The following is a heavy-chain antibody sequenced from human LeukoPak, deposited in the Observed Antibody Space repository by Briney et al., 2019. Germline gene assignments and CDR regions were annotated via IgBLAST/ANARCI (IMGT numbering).Heavy chain of an antibody. CDR2: VYSSGST. D-gene: IGHD2-2*01. V-gene: IGHV4-59*08. CDR1: SGSFSNYY. J-gene: IGHJ3*02. CDR3: ARHPLGYCSSPKCHDAFDI. Sequence: SETLSLTCTVSSGSFSNYYWSWIRQPPGKGLEWIGYVYSSGSTNYNPSLKSRVTISVDTSKNQFSLKLNSVTAADTAVYYCARHPLGYCSSPKCHDAFDIWGQGTTVTVSS.